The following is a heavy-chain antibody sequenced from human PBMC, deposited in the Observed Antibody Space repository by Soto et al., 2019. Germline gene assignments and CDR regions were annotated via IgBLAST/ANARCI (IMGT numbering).Heavy chain of an antibody. CDR1: GGSISSYY. V-gene: IGHV4-59*01. J-gene: IGHJ4*02. CDR3: AREGYYYDSSGYSKYYFDY. Sequence: SETLSLTCTVSGGSISSYYWSWIRQPPGKGLEWIGYIYYSGSTNYNPSLKSRVTISVDTSKNQFSLKLSSATAADTAVYYCAREGYYYDSSGYSKYYFDYWGQGTLVTVSS. CDR2: IYYSGST. D-gene: IGHD3-22*01.